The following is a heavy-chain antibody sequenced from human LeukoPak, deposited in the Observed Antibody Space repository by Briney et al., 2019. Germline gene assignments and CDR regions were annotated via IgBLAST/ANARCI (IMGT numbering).Heavy chain of an antibody. CDR3: ARDRIVVVPAATVSYYYGMDV. CDR2: INPSGGST. J-gene: IGHJ6*02. CDR1: GYTFTSYY. D-gene: IGHD2-2*01. Sequence: ASVKVSCKASGYTFTSYYMHWVRQAPGQGLEWMGIINPSGGSTSYAQKFQGRVTMTRDTSTSTVYMELSSLRSEDTAVYYCARDRIVVVPAATVSYYYGMDVWGQGTTVTVSS. V-gene: IGHV1-46*01.